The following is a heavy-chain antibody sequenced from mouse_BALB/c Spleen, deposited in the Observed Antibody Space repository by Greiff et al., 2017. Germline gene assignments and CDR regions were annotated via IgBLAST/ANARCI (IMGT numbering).Heavy chain of an antibody. CDR3: ARHGYTGSSYWFAY. CDR2: ISSGGGST. J-gene: IGHJ3*01. Sequence: EVQVVGSGGGLVKPGGSLKLSCAASGFAFSSYDMSWVRQTPEKRLEWVAYISSGGGSTYYPDTVKGRFTISRDNAKNTLYLQMSSLKSEDTAMYYCARHGYTGSSYWFAYWGQGTLVTVSA. V-gene: IGHV5-12-1*01. CDR1: GFAFSSYD. D-gene: IGHD1-1*01.